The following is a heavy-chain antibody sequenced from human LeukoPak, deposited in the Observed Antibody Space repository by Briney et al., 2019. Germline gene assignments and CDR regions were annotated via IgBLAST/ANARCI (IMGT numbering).Heavy chain of an antibody. CDR2: IYHSGST. CDR1: GGSVSSGDYY. CDR3: ARGGPGGSFAFDI. V-gene: IGHV4-30-4*01. Sequence: PSQTLSLTCTVSGGSVSSGDYYWSWIRQPPGKGLEWIGYIYHSGSTYYNPSLKSRVTISVDTSKNHFSLKLRSVTAADTAVYYCARGGPGGSFAFDIWGQGTMVTVSS. D-gene: IGHD2-15*01. J-gene: IGHJ3*02.